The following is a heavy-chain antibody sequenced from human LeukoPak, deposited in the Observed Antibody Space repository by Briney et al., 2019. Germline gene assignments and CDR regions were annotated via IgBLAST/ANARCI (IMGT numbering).Heavy chain of an antibody. CDR2: IKQDGSEK. J-gene: IGHJ4*02. Sequence: PGGSLRLSCAASGFTFSGYWMSWVRQAPGKGLEWVANIKQDGSEKYYVDSVKGRFTISRDNAKNSLYLQMNSLRAEDTAVYYCASGDYDFWSGYFDYWGQGTLVTVSS. D-gene: IGHD3-3*01. CDR3: ASGDYDFWSGYFDY. V-gene: IGHV3-7*01. CDR1: GFTFSGYW.